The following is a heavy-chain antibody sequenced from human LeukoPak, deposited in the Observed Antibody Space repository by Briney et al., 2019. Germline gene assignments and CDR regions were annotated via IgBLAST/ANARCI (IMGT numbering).Heavy chain of an antibody. V-gene: IGHV4-59*01. Sequence: PSETLSLTCTVSGGSISSYYWSWIRQPPGKGLEWIGYIYYSGSTNYNPSLKSRVTISVDTSKNQFSLKLSSVTAADTAVYYCAREGNTVMVGKFDYWGQGTLVTVSS. CDR2: IYYSGST. J-gene: IGHJ4*02. CDR3: AREGNTVMVGKFDY. CDR1: GGSISSYY. D-gene: IGHD5-18*01.